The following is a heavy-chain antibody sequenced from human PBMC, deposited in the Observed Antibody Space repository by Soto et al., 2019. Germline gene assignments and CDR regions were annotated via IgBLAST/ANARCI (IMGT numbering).Heavy chain of an antibody. Sequence: QVHLVQSGAEVKKPGASVKVSCKVSGYSLNELSIHRVRQAPGKGLEWMGVFDPEDGEIVYAQKFQGRVTMTEDTSTDTANMDLSSLRSEDTAVYYCATGGPAGDFDNWGQGTLVTVSS. V-gene: IGHV1-24*01. CDR3: ATGGPAGDFDN. D-gene: IGHD3-10*01. CDR1: GYSLNELS. CDR2: FDPEDGEI. J-gene: IGHJ4*02.